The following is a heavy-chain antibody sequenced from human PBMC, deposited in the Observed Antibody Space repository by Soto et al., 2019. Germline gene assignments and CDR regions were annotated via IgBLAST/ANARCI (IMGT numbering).Heavy chain of an antibody. CDR1: GFTFSSYG. CDR2: MWYDGSNK. Sequence: QVQLVESGGGVVQPGRSLRLSCAASGFTFSSYGMHWVRQAPGKGLEWVAVMWYDGSNKYYADSVKGRFTISRDNSKNTLYLQMNSLRAEDTAVYYCARDVDGWSEAAGIDYWGQGTLVTVSS. V-gene: IGHV3-33*01. J-gene: IGHJ4*02. CDR3: ARDVDGWSEAAGIDY. D-gene: IGHD6-13*01.